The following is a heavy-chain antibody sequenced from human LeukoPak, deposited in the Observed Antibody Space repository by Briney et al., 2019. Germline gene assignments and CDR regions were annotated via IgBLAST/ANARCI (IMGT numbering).Heavy chain of an antibody. CDR2: MNPNSGNT. V-gene: IGHV1-8*01. CDR1: GYTFTSYD. J-gene: IGHJ1*01. D-gene: IGHD6-13*01. Sequence: GASVKVSCKASGYTFTSYDINWVRQATGRGLEWMGWMNPNSGNTGYAQKFQGRVTMTRNTSISTAYMELSSLRSEDTAVYYCARVPKYSSSWTAEYVQHWGQGTLVTVSS. CDR3: ARVPKYSSSWTAEYVQH.